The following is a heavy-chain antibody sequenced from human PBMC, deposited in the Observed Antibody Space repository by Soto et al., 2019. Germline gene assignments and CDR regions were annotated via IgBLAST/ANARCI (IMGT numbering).Heavy chain of an antibody. J-gene: IGHJ4*02. CDR3: ARSPYSVSYLAYFDY. V-gene: IGHV3-30*03. Sequence: QVQLVESGGGVVQPGRSLRLSCAASGFTFSSYGMHWVRQAPGKGLEWVAVISYDGSNKSYADSVKGRFTISRDNSKNTLYLQMNSLRAEDTAVYYCARSPYSVSYLAYFDYWGQGTLVTVSS. D-gene: IGHD1-26*01. CDR1: GFTFSSYG. CDR2: ISYDGSNK.